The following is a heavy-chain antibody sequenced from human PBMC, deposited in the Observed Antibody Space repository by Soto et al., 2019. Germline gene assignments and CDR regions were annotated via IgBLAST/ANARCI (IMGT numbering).Heavy chain of an antibody. J-gene: IGHJ6*02. CDR2: ITSTSSTK. V-gene: IGHV3-48*02. CDR3: ARRITMVRGPYYYYAMDV. D-gene: IGHD3-10*01. CDR1: GFTFSSHA. Sequence: LRLSCAASGFTFSSHAMNWVRQAPGKGLEWLSYITSTSSTKHYAASVEGRFTISRDNAKNSLYLQMNSLRDEDTAVYYCARRITMVRGPYYYYAMDVWGQGTTVTVSS.